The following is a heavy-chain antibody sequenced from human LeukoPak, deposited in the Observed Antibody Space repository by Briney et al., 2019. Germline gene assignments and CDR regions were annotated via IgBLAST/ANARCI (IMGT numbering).Heavy chain of an antibody. V-gene: IGHV4-4*07. CDR2: IHTSGST. CDR1: GVSISSYY. J-gene: IGHJ5*02. D-gene: IGHD6-19*01. CDR3: ARDSGSYSSGWSIVGVSGWFDP. Sequence: PSETLSLTCTVSGVSISSYYWSWIRQPAGKGLEWIGRIHTSGSTNYNPSLKSRVTISVDTSKNQFSLKLSSVTAADTAVYYCARDSGSYSSGWSIVGVSGWFDPWGQGTLVTVSS.